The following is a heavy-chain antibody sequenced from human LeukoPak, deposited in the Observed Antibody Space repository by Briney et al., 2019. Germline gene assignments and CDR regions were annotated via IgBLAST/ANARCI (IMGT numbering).Heavy chain of an antibody. V-gene: IGHV3-21*01. D-gene: IGHD5-18*01. CDR2: ISSSSSYI. J-gene: IGHJ4*02. CDR3: AKDQIQLWLGSVDY. CDR1: GFTFSSCS. Sequence: GGSLRLSCAASGFTFSSCSMNWVRQAPGKGLKWVSSISSSSSYIYYADSVKGRFTISRDNSKNTLYLQMNSLKAEDTAVYYCAKDQIQLWLGSVDYWGQGTLVTVSS.